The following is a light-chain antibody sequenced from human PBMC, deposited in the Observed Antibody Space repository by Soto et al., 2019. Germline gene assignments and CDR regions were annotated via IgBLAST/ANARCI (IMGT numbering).Light chain of an antibody. CDR2: GAS. V-gene: IGKV3-15*01. J-gene: IGKJ4*01. Sequence: EILMTQSPATLSVYPGERATLSCRASQSVSSNLAWYQQKPGQAPRVLIYGASTRATGIPARFSGSGSGTEFTLTISSLQSEDFAVYYCQQYNNWPLTFGGGTKVEIK. CDR3: QQYNNWPLT. CDR1: QSVSSN.